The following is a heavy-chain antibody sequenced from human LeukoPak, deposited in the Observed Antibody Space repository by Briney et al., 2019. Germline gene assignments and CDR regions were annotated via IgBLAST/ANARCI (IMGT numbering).Heavy chain of an antibody. J-gene: IGHJ4*02. Sequence: ASVKVTCKVSGYTLTEISMHWVRQAPGKGLEWMGSFDPENGETLYAQEFQGRVTLTEDTSADTAYMELISLRSEDTAVYYCTRSAVVLPYYFDYWGQGTLVTVSS. D-gene: IGHD3-22*01. CDR3: TRSAVVLPYYFDY. V-gene: IGHV1-24*01. CDR2: FDPENGET. CDR1: GYTLTEIS.